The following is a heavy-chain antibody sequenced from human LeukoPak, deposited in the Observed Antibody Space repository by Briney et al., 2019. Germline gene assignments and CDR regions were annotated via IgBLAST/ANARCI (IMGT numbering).Heavy chain of an antibody. CDR3: ARHGYDSDNFDY. V-gene: IGHV4-59*08. CDR1: GGSFSGYY. Sequence: SETLSLTCAVYGGSFSGYYWSWIRQPPGKGLEWIGYIYYSGSTNYNPSLKSRVTISVDTSKNQFSLKLSSVTAADTAVYYCARHGYDSDNFDYWGQGTLVTVSS. CDR2: IYYSGST. D-gene: IGHD3-10*01. J-gene: IGHJ4*02.